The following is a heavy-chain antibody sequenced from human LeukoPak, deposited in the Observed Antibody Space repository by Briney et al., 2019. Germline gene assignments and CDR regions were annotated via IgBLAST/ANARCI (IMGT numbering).Heavy chain of an antibody. V-gene: IGHV1-69*01. J-gene: IGHJ6*04. CDR1: GGTFSSYA. Sequence: SVKVSCKASGGTFSSYAISWVRQAPGQGLEWMGGIIPIFGTANYAQKFQGRVTITAAESTSTAYMELSSLRSEDTAVYYCGGPYCSGGSCYSRVKYGMDVWGKGTTVTVSS. D-gene: IGHD2-15*01. CDR3: GGPYCSGGSCYSRVKYGMDV. CDR2: IIPIFGTA.